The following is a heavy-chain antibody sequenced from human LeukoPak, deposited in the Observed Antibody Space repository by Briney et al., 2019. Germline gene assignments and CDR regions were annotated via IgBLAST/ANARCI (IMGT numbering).Heavy chain of an antibody. J-gene: IGHJ2*01. CDR2: IYYSGST. CDR3: ARTGYDSSGYWYFDL. V-gene: IGHV4-39*01. CDR1: GGSISNTVYY. D-gene: IGHD3-22*01. Sequence: SETLSLTCTVSGGSISNTVYYWAWIRQPPGKGLEWIGNIYYSGSTYYDPSLKSRVTISVDTSKNQFSLNLSSVTAADTAVYFCARTGYDSSGYWYFDLWGRGTLVTVSS.